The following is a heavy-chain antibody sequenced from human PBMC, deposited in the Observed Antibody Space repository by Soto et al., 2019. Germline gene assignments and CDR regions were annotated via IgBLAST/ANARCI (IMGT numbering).Heavy chain of an antibody. J-gene: IGHJ6*02. CDR2: IYYSGST. CDR1: GGSISSGGYY. V-gene: IGHV4-31*03. Sequence: PSETLSLTCTVSGGSISSGGYYWSWIRQHPGKGLEWIGYIYYSGSTYYNPSLKSRVTISVDTSKNQFSLKLSSVTAADTAVYYCARDRSPTVTSFSYYYYGMDVRGQGTTVTVSS. D-gene: IGHD4-4*01. CDR3: ARDRSPTVTSFSYYYYGMDV.